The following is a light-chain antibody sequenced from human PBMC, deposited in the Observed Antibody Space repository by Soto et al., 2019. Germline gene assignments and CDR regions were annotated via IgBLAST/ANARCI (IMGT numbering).Light chain of an antibody. CDR1: QTLSTNS. J-gene: IGKJ1*01. CDR2: AAS. V-gene: IGKV3-20*01. CDR3: QQYDSWT. Sequence: EIVLTQSPGTLSLSPGERATLSCRASQTLSTNSLAWYQQRLGQTPRLLIYAASTRDTDIPDRFNGSGSGTDFALTISRLEPEDFAVYYCQQYDSWTFGQGTKVDIK.